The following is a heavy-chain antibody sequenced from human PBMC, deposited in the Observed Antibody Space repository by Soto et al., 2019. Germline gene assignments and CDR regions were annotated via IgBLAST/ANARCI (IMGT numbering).Heavy chain of an antibody. Sequence: SETLSLTCTVSGGSISSSSYYWGWIRQPPGKGLEWIGSIYYSGSTYYNPSLKSRVTISADTSKNQFSLKLSSVTAADTAVYYCARRTGDCSGGSCYGFFDYWGQGTLVTVSS. D-gene: IGHD2-15*01. CDR3: ARRTGDCSGGSCYGFFDY. CDR2: IYYSGST. V-gene: IGHV4-39*01. J-gene: IGHJ4*02. CDR1: GGSISSSSYY.